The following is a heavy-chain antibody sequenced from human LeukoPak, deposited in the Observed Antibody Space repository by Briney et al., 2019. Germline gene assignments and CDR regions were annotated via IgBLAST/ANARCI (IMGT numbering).Heavy chain of an antibody. D-gene: IGHD5-12*01. CDR2: IYYSGST. CDR1: GGSISSYY. J-gene: IGHJ3*02. V-gene: IGHV4-59*01. Sequence: SETLSLTCTVAGGSISSYYWSWIRQPPGKGLEWIGYIYYSGSTNYNPSLKSRVTISVDTSKNQFSLKLSSVTAADTAVYYCAREDSGYDAFDIWGQGTMVTVSS. CDR3: AREDSGYDAFDI.